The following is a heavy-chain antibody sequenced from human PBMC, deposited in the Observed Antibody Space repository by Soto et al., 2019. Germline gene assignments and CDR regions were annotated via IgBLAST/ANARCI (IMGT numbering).Heavy chain of an antibody. CDR2: INHSGST. J-gene: IGHJ4*02. Sequence: QVQLHQWGAGLLKPSETLSLTCGVDGGSFSGYFWSCIRQPAGKGLEWIGEINHSGSTNYNPSLKSRVTISVDTSKNQFSLKLSAVTSADTAVYYCARGRRVTIFRVVRGYYFDYWGQGTLVTVSS. D-gene: IGHD3-3*01. V-gene: IGHV4-34*01. CDR3: ARGRRVTIFRVVRGYYFDY. CDR1: GGSFSGYF.